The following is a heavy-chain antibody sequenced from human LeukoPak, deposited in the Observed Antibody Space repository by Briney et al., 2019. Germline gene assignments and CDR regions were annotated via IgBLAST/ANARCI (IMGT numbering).Heavy chain of an antibody. Sequence: GGSLRLSCAASGFTFSSFGMHWVRQAPGKGLEWVADIWFDGKNEHFADSVKGRFTISRDNSKNTMYLQINSLRAEDTAVYYCAKGWTTVTYFDYWGQGTLVTVSS. CDR1: GFTFSSFG. D-gene: IGHD4-17*01. CDR3: AKGWTTVTYFDY. J-gene: IGHJ4*02. CDR2: IWFDGKNE. V-gene: IGHV3-30*02.